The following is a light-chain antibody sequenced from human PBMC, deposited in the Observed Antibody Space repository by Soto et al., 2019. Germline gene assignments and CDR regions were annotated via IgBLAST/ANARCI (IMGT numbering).Light chain of an antibody. CDR3: QQYNNWPRT. CDR1: QSVSSN. CDR2: GAS. V-gene: IGKV3-15*01. J-gene: IGKJ1*01. Sequence: EIVMTQSPATLSVSPVERATLSCRASQSVSSNLSWYQQKPGQAPRRLIYGASTRATGIPARFSGSGSGTEFTLTISSLQSEDFAVYYCQQYNNWPRTFGQGTKVDIK.